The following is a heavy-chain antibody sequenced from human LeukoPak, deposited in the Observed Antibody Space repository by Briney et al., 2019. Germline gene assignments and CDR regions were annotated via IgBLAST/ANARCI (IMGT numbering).Heavy chain of an antibody. J-gene: IGHJ4*02. V-gene: IGHV3-21*04. CDR2: ISSSSSYI. D-gene: IGHD6-13*01. Sequence: GGSLRLSCAASGFTFSSYSMNWVRQAPGKGLEWVSSISSSSSYIYYADSVKGRFTISRDNTKNTLYLQMNSLRAEDTAVYYCAKRYSREYYFDYWGQGTLVTVSS. CDR3: AKRYSREYYFDY. CDR1: GFTFSSYS.